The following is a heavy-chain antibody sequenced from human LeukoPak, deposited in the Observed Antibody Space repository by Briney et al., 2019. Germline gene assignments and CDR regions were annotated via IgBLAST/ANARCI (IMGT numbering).Heavy chain of an antibody. V-gene: IGHV5-51*01. CDR1: GYRFTSYW. CDR2: IYPGDSDT. J-gene: IGHJ4*02. CDR3: ARHGVRGCSSITCPLFDY. Sequence: GESLKISCKGSGYRFTSYWIGWVRQMPGKGLEWMGIIYPGDSDTRYSPSFQGQVTISADKSISSAYLQWSSLKASDSAMYYCARHGVRGCSSITCPLFDYRGQGTLVTVSS. D-gene: IGHD2-2*01.